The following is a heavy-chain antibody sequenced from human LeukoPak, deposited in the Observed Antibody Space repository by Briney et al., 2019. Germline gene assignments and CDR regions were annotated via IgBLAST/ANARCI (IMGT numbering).Heavy chain of an antibody. Sequence: ASVKVSCKASGYTFTGYYMHWVRQAPGQGLEWMGGINPNSGCTHYAQQFQGRVTMTRDTSISTAYMELSRLRSDDSAVYYCACDISSNQWASDIWGQGTMVTVSS. CDR1: GYTFTGYY. CDR2: INPNSGCT. CDR3: ACDISSNQWASDI. D-gene: IGHD3-3*02. J-gene: IGHJ3*02. V-gene: IGHV1-2*02.